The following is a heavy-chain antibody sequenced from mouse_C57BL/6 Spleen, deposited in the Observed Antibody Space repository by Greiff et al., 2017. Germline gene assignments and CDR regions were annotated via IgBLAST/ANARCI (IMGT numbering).Heavy chain of an antibody. CDR1: GFNIKDYY. V-gene: IGHV14-1*01. J-gene: IGHJ3*01. CDR2: IDPEDGDT. Sequence: VQLKQSGAELVRPGASVKLSCTASGFNIKDYYMHWVKQRPEQGLEWIGRIDPEDGDTEYAPKFQGKATMTADTSSNTAYLQLSSLTSEDTAVYYCTTGIYYDGSSPPWFAYWGQGTLVTVSA. D-gene: IGHD1-1*01. CDR3: TTGIYYDGSSPPWFAY.